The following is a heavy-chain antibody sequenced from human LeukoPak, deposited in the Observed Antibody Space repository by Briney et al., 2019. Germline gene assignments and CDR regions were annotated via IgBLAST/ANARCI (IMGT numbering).Heavy chain of an antibody. Sequence: GGSLRLSCAASGFTFSSYGMHWVRQAPGKGLEWVAVISYDGSNKYFVDSVKGRFTLSRDNSKNTLYLQMNSLRAEDTAVYYCAKDDRGGSGSYSPDYWGQGTLVTVSS. CDR3: AKDDRGGSGSYSPDY. CDR1: GFTFSSYG. V-gene: IGHV3-30*18. J-gene: IGHJ4*02. CDR2: ISYDGSNK. D-gene: IGHD3-10*01.